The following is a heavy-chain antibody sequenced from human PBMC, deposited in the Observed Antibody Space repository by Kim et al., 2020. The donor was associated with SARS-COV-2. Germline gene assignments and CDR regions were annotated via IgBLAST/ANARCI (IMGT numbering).Heavy chain of an antibody. CDR3: ATSTTVTTSGWFDP. V-gene: IGHV1-24*01. CDR2: FDPEDGET. Sequence: ASVKVSCKVSGDTLTELSMHWVRQAPGKGLEWMGGFDPEDGETIDAQKFQGRVTMTEDTSTDTAYMELSSLRSEDTAVYYCATSTTVTTSGWFDPWGQGTLVTVSS. CDR1: GDTLTELS. D-gene: IGHD4-17*01. J-gene: IGHJ5*02.